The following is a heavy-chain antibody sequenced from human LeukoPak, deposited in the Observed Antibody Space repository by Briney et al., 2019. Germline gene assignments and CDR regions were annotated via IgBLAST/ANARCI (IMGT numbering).Heavy chain of an antibody. CDR1: GGSLSSSSYY. CDR2: IYYSGST. Sequence: PSETLSLTCTVSGGSLSSSSYYWGWIRQPPGKGLEWIGSIYYSGSTYYNPSLKSRVTISVDTSKNQFSLKLNSVTAADTAVYYCASNYYASTGYYHTGLYYFDYWGQGTLVTVSS. D-gene: IGHD3-22*01. J-gene: IGHJ4*02. V-gene: IGHV4-39*01. CDR3: ASNYYASTGYYHTGLYYFDY.